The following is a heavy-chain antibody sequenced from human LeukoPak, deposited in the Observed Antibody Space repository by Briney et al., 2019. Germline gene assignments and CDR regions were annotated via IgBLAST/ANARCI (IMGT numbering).Heavy chain of an antibody. J-gene: IGHJ4*02. D-gene: IGHD3-22*01. V-gene: IGHV4-34*01. CDR1: GGSFSGYY. CDR2: INHSGST. Sequence: PSETLSLTCAVYGGSFSGYYWSWIRQPPGKGLEWIGEINHSGSTNYNPSLKSRVTISVDTSKNQFSLKLSSVTAADTAVYYCARGVYYSSGYYDYWGQGTLVTVSS. CDR3: ARGVYYSSGYYDY.